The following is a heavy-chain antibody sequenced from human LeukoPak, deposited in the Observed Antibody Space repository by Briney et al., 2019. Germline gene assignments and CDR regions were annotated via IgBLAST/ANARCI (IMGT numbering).Heavy chain of an antibody. D-gene: IGHD6-13*01. CDR3: ARQAAGMWLGLGLDV. CDR2: IYYSGST. J-gene: IGHJ6*04. V-gene: IGHV4-59*08. Sequence: PSETLSLTCTVSGGSISSYYWSWIRQPPGKGLEWIGYIYYSGSTNYNPSLKSRVTISVDTSKNQFSLKLSSVTAADTAVYYCARQAAGMWLGLGLDVWGKGTTVTVSS. CDR1: GGSISSYY.